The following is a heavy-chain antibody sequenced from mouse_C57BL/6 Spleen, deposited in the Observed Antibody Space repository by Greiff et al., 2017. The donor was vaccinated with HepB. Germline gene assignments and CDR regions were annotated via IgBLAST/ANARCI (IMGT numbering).Heavy chain of an antibody. V-gene: IGHV3-6*01. CDR3: AREEEDYYGSLYYYAMDY. D-gene: IGHD1-1*01. J-gene: IGHJ4*01. CDR2: ISYDGSN. Sequence: VQLKESGPGLVKPSQSLSLTCSVTGYSITSGYYWNWIRQFPGNKLEWMGYISYDGSNNYNPSLKNRISITRDTSKNQFFLKLNSVTTEDTATYYCAREEEDYYGSLYYYAMDYWGQGTSVTVSS. CDR1: GYSITSGYY.